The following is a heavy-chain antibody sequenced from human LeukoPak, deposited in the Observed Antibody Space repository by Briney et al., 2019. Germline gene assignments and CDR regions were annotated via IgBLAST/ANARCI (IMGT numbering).Heavy chain of an antibody. Sequence: GGSLRLSCAASGFTFDDYAMHWVRQAPGKGLEWVSGISWNSGSIGYADSVKGRFSISRDNAKNSLYLQMNSLRAEDTALYYCAKDTDGAAAGTTWGHWGQGTLVTVSS. CDR2: ISWNSGSI. V-gene: IGHV3-9*01. D-gene: IGHD6-13*01. CDR1: GFTFDDYA. J-gene: IGHJ4*02. CDR3: AKDTDGAAAGTTWGH.